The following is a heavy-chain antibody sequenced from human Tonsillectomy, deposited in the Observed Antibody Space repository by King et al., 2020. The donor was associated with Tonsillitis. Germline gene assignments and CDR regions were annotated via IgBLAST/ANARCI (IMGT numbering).Heavy chain of an antibody. CDR1: GGSISSSDQY. CDR2: MYYSVTI. CDR3: ARSVSGSFDY. D-gene: IGHD1-26*01. V-gene: IGHV4-39*01. J-gene: IGHJ4*02. Sequence: QLQESGPGVVKPSETLSLTCTVSGGSISSSDQYWAWIRQPPGKGLEWIGYMYYSVTIFYNPSLKSRITISGGTSENRFSLKLSSVTAADTAVYFCARSVSGSFDYWGQGALVTVSS.